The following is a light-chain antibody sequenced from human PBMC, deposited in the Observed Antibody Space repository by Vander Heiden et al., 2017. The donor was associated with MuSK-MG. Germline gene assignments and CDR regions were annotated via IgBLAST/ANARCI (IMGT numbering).Light chain of an antibody. CDR1: QSVSSY. J-gene: IGKJ2*01. V-gene: IGKV3-11*01. Sequence: EIVLTQSPATLSLSPGERATLSCRASQSVSSYLAWYQHKPGQAPRLLIYDASNRATGIPARFSGSGYGTDFTLTISSLEPEDFAVYYCQQRSKWPSYPFGQGTKVGIK. CDR3: QQRSKWPSYP. CDR2: DAS.